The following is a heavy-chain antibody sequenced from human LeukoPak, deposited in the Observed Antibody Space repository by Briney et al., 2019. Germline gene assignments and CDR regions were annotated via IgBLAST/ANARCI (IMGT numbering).Heavy chain of an antibody. CDR1: GGSMSSHY. J-gene: IGHJ5*02. V-gene: IGHV4-59*11. CDR2: IYYSGST. CDR3: AKHLTNAYYDMNWFDP. D-gene: IGHD3-16*01. Sequence: SETLSLTCSVSGGSMSSHYWSWIRQPPGKGLEWIGYIYYSGSTNYNPSLKSRVTISLDTSKNQFSLKLSSVTAADTAVYYCAKHLTNAYYDMNWFDPWGQGTLVTVSS.